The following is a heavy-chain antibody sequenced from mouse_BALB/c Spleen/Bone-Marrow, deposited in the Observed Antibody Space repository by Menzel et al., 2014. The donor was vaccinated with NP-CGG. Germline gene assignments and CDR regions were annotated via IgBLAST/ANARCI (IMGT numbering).Heavy chain of an antibody. V-gene: IGHV6-6*02. CDR2: IRLKSNNYAT. J-gene: IGHJ3*01. CDR3: TTGFAY. Sequence: EVKLVESGGGLVQPGGSMKLSCVASGFTFSNYWMNWVRQSPEKGLEWVAEIRLKSNNYATHYAESVKGRFTISRDDSKSSVYLQMNNLRAEDTGIYYCTTGFAYWGQGTLVTVSS. CDR1: GFTFSNYW.